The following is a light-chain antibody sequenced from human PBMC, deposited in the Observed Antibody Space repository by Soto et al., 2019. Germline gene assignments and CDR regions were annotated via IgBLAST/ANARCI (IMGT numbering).Light chain of an antibody. CDR3: QQRSNWPPWT. J-gene: IGKJ1*01. V-gene: IGKV3-11*01. Sequence: ENVLTQSPATLSLSPGERATLSCRASQSVSSYLAWYQQKPGQAPRLLIYDASNRATGIPARFSGIVSGTDFTLTISCLEPEDFAVYYGQQRSNWPPWTFGQGTKGDIK. CDR1: QSVSSY. CDR2: DAS.